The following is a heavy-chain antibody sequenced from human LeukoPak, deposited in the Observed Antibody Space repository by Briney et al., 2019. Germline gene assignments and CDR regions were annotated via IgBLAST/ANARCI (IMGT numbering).Heavy chain of an antibody. CDR2: IYYSGST. Sequence: SETLSLTCTVSGDSISSSSYYWGWIRQPPGKGLEWLGSIYYSGSTYYNPSLKSRVTISVDTSKNQFSLKLSSVTAADTAVYYCARRGFSLPFDYWGQGTLVTVSS. J-gene: IGHJ4*02. CDR1: GDSISSSSYY. V-gene: IGHV4-39*01. D-gene: IGHD3-10*01. CDR3: ARRGFSLPFDY.